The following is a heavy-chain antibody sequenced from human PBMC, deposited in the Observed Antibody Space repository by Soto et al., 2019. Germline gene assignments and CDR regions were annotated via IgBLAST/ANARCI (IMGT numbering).Heavy chain of an antibody. CDR2: INPNSGGT. CDR3: ASTYDSSAADAFDI. J-gene: IGHJ3*02. D-gene: IGHD3-22*01. Sequence: ASVKVSCKASGYTFTGYYMHWVRQAPGQGLEWMGWINPNSGGTNYAQKFQGRVTMTRDTSISTAHMELSRLRSDDTAVYYCASTYDSSAADAFDIWGQGTMVTV. CDR1: GYTFTGYY. V-gene: IGHV1-2*02.